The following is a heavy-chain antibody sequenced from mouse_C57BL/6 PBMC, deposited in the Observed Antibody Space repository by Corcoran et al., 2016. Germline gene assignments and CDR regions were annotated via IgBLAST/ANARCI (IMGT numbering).Heavy chain of an antibody. CDR2: ILPGSGST. V-gene: IGHV1-9*01. Sequence: QVQLQQSGAELMKPGASVKLSCKATGYTFTGYWIEWVKQRPGHGLEWIGEILPGSGSTYYNEKFKGKATLTVDQSSSTAYMLLSSLTSEDSAVYFWAREDGSRNWYFDVWGTGTTVTVSS. CDR3: AREDGSRNWYFDV. J-gene: IGHJ1*03. D-gene: IGHD1-1*01. CDR1: GYTFTGYW.